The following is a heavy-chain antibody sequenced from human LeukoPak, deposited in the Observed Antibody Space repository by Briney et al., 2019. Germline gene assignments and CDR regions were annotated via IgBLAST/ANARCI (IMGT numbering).Heavy chain of an antibody. Sequence: GGSLRLSCAASGFTFSSYWMRWVRQAPGKGLEWVANIKQDGSEKNYVDSVKGRFTISRGNSKNTLYLQMNSLRAEDTAVYYCAKGSAGGRPYYFDYWGQGTLVPVSS. J-gene: IGHJ4*02. D-gene: IGHD6-13*01. V-gene: IGHV3-7*03. CDR1: GFTFSSYW. CDR2: IKQDGSEK. CDR3: AKGSAGGRPYYFDY.